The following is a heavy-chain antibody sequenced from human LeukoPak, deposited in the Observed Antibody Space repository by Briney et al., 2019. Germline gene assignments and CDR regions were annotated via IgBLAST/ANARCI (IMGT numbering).Heavy chain of an antibody. CDR2: IYTSGST. CDR1: GGSISSYY. V-gene: IGHV4-4*07. Sequence: SETLSLTCTVSGGSISSYYWSWIRQPAGKGLEWIGRIYTSGSTYYNPSLKSRVTISVDTSKNQFSLKLSSVTAADTAVYYCARLRSGSLDDAFDIWGQGTMVTVSS. CDR3: ARLRSGSLDDAFDI. J-gene: IGHJ3*02. D-gene: IGHD1-26*01.